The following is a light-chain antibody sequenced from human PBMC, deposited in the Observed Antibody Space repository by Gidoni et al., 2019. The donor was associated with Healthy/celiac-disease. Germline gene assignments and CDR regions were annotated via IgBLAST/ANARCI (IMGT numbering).Light chain of an antibody. CDR1: QSVSSN. CDR2: GAS. V-gene: IGKV3D-15*01. CDR3: QQYNNWIT. Sequence: EIVMTQSPATLSVSPGERATLSCRASQSVSSNLAWYQQKPGQAPRLLIYGASIRATGIPARFSGSGSGTEFTLTSSSLQSEDCAVYYCQQYNNWITFGQGTRLEIK. J-gene: IGKJ5*01.